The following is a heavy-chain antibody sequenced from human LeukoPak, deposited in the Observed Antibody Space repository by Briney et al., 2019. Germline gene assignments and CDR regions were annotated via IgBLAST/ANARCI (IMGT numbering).Heavy chain of an antibody. CDR1: RFTFDDYI. Sequence: GGSLRLSCAASRFTFDDYIMHWVRQAPGKGLEWVSLISWDGETTYYADSVKGRFTTSRDNSKNSLYLQMNSLRAEDTALYYCARTNYYDSSALNYWGQGTLVTVSS. D-gene: IGHD3-22*01. CDR2: ISWDGETT. V-gene: IGHV3-43*01. J-gene: IGHJ4*02. CDR3: ARTNYYDSSALNY.